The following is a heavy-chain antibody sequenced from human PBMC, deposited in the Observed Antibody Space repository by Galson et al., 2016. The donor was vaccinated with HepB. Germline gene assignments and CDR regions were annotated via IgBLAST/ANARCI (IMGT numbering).Heavy chain of an antibody. D-gene: IGHD1-26*01. CDR2: INPDSGVT. Sequence: SVKVSCKASGYTFTGYYMHWVRQAPGQGLEWMGWINPDSGVTSYAQKFQGRVTMTRVTSISTVYMELSRLKSDDTAIYYCARDRYSGSYYVGAFDIWGQGTMVTVS. CDR1: GYTFTGYY. J-gene: IGHJ3*02. CDR3: ARDRYSGSYYVGAFDI. V-gene: IGHV1-2*02.